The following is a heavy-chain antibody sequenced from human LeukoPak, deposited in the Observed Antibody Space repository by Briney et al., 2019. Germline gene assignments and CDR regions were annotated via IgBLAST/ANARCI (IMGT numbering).Heavy chain of an antibody. J-gene: IGHJ4*02. Sequence: GGSLRLSCAASGFTFSGSAMHRVRQASGKGLEWVGRIRSKANSYATEYAASVKGRFTISRDDSKNTAYLQMNSLKAGDTAVYYCTRRPCDSTSCYINWGQGTLVTVSS. CDR1: GFTFSGSA. V-gene: IGHV3-73*01. CDR3: TRRPCDSTSCYIN. CDR2: IRSKANSYAT. D-gene: IGHD2-2*02.